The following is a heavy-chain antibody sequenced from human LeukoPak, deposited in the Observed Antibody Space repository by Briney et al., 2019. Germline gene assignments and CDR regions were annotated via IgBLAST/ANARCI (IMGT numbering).Heavy chain of an antibody. V-gene: IGHV3-23*01. D-gene: IGHD4-17*01. CDR2: ISGSGGTT. CDR3: AKVLGDYGDYYFDY. CDR1: GFTFSNYA. Sequence: GGSLRLSCAASGFTFSNYAMRWVRQAPGKGLEWVSAISGSGGTTYYADTVKGQFTISRDNSNNTLYLQMNSLRAEDTAVYYCAKVLGDYGDYYFDYWGQGTLVTVSS. J-gene: IGHJ4*02.